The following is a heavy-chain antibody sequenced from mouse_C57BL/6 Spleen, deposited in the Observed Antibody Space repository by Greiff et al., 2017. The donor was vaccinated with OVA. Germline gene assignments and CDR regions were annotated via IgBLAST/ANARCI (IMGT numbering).Heavy chain of an antibody. CDR2: IYPGSGST. CDR3: ARDYYGSSPWYFDV. D-gene: IGHD1-1*01. J-gene: IGHJ1*03. V-gene: IGHV1-55*01. Sequence: VQLQQPGAELVKPGASVKMSCKASGYTFTSYWITWVKQRPGQGLEWIGDIYPGSGSTNYNEKFKSKATLTVDTSSSTAYMQLSSLTSEDSAVYYGARDYYGSSPWYFDVWGTGTTVTVSS. CDR1: GYTFTSYW.